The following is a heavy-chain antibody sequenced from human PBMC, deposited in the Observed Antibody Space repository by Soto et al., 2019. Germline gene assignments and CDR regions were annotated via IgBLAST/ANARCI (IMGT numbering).Heavy chain of an antibody. CDR2: IRSKANSYAT. V-gene: IGHV3-73*01. D-gene: IGHD3-22*01. CDR3: TTDSDSTITIVRFDY. Sequence: PGGSLRLSCAASGFTFSGSAMHWVRQASGKGLEWVGRIRSKANSYATEYAALVKGRFTISRDDSNNMVYLQMNSLKIEDTAVYYCTTDSDSTITIVRFDYWGHGTLVTVSS. J-gene: IGHJ4*01. CDR1: GFTFSGSA.